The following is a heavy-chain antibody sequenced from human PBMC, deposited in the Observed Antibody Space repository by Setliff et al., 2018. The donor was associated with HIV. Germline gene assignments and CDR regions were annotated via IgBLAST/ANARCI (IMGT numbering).Heavy chain of an antibody. CDR3: ARRAAGGSSPNDYMDV. CDR1: GGTFSSYA. V-gene: IGHV1-69*06. CDR2: IIPIFGTA. Sequence: SVKVSCKASGGTFSSYAISWVRQAPGQGLEWMGGIIPIFGTANYAQKFQGRVTITADKSTSTAYMELSSLRSEDTAVYYCARRAAGGSSPNDYMDVWGKGTTVTVS. D-gene: IGHD6-6*01. J-gene: IGHJ6*03.